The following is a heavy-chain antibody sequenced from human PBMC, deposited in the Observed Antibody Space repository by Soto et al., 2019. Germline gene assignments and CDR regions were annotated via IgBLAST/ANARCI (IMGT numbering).Heavy chain of an antibody. D-gene: IGHD2-2*01. Sequence: QVQLVQSGAEVKKPGASVKVSCKASGYTFTSYGISWVRQAPGQGLEWMGWISAYNGNTNYAQKLQGRVTMTTDTSTSTAYMELRSLRSDDTAVYYCASGGGGYCISTSCHADLNDYYYGMDVWGHGTTVTVSS. CDR2: ISAYNGNT. CDR3: ASGGGGYCISTSCHADLNDYYYGMDV. J-gene: IGHJ6*02. CDR1: GYTFTSYG. V-gene: IGHV1-18*01.